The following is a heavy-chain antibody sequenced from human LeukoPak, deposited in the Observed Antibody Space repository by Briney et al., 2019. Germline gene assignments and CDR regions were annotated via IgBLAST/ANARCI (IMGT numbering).Heavy chain of an antibody. J-gene: IGHJ1*01. CDR2: IYDDGAGT. V-gene: IGHV3-74*01. CDR1: GFPFSGYW. CDR3: ARESTAGYNSSWYGFRN. D-gene: IGHD6-13*01. Sequence: GGSLRLSCAASGFPFSGYWMHWVRHAPGKGLGWGSRIYDDGAGTTYADSVKGRFTISRDNAKNTLYLQMNSLRVEDTAVYYCARESTAGYNSSWYGFRNWGQGTLVSVSS.